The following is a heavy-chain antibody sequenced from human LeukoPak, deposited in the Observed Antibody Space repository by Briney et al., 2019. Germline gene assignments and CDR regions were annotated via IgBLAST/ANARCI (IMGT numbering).Heavy chain of an antibody. Sequence: PGGSLRLSCAASGFTFSSYAMHWVRQAPGKRLEYVSAISSNGGSTYYANSVKGRFTISRDNSKNTLYLQMGSLRAEDMAVYYCARDGRGSYPIYYFDYWGQGTLVTVSS. J-gene: IGHJ4*02. CDR2: ISSNGGST. CDR3: ARDGRGSYPIYYFDY. D-gene: IGHD1-26*01. CDR1: GFTFSSYA. V-gene: IGHV3-64*01.